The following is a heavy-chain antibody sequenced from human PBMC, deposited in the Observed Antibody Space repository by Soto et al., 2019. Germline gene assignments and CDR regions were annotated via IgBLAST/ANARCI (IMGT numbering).Heavy chain of an antibody. D-gene: IGHD3-22*01. CDR3: GSQSHYSGGYSFDY. J-gene: IGHJ4*02. CDR1: GFTFSTYS. CDR2: ISSNGGYT. V-gene: IGHV3-64*01. Sequence: VQLVESGGGLVQPGGSLRLSCAASGFTFSTYSMHWVRQAPGKGLEYVSAISSNGGYTYYANSVKGRFTISRDNSKNTLYLQMDSLRAEVMAVYYWGSQSHYSGGYSFDYWGQGTLVTVSS.